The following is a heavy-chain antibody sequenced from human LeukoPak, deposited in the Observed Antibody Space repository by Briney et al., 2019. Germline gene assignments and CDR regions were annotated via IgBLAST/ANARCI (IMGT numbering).Heavy chain of an antibody. V-gene: IGHV3-21*01. CDR1: GFTFSSYS. J-gene: IGHJ3*01. Sequence: GGSLRLSCAASGFTFSSYSMNWVRQAPGKGLEWGSSISSSSSYIYYADSLKGRFTISRDNAKNSLYLQMNSLRAEDTAVYYCARDSPPLGGNPLPWGQGTMVTVSS. CDR2: ISSSSSYI. D-gene: IGHD4-23*01. CDR3: ARDSPPLGGNPLP.